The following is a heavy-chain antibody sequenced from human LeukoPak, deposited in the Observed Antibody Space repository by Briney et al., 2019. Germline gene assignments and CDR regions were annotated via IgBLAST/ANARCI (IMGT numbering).Heavy chain of an antibody. CDR1: GGTFSSYA. CDR2: IIPIFGTA. CDR3: ARSTPHYYDSSDYYHLADY. J-gene: IGHJ4*02. V-gene: IGHV1-69*05. D-gene: IGHD3-22*01. Sequence: VASVKVSCKASGGTFSSYAISWVRQAPGQGLEWMGGIIPIFGTANYAQKFQGRVTITTDESTSTAYMELSSLRSEDTAVYYCARSTPHYYDSSDYYHLADYWGQGTLVTVSS.